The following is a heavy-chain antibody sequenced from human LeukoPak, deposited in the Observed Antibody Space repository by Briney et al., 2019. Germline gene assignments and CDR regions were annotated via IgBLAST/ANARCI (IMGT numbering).Heavy chain of an antibody. CDR3: AGGAAADYYYYMDV. Sequence: SVKVSCKASGGTFSSYAISWVRQAPGQGLEWMGGIIPIFGTANYAQKFQGRVTITTDESTSTAYMELSSLRSEDTAVYYCAGGAAADYYYYMDVWGKGTTVTVSS. D-gene: IGHD6-13*01. CDR1: GGTFSSYA. CDR2: IIPIFGTA. J-gene: IGHJ6*03. V-gene: IGHV1-69*05.